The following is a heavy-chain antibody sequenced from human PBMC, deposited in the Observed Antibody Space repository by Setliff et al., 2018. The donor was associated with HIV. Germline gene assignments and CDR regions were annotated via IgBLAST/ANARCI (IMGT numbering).Heavy chain of an antibody. CDR1: GGSISSGGYY. CDR2: IYYSGST. D-gene: IGHD2-21*02. J-gene: IGHJ1*01. Sequence: SETLSLTCTVSGGSISSGGYYWSWIRQHPGKGLEWIGYIYYSGSTYYNPSLKSRVTIPVDTSKNQFSLILTSVTAADTAVYYCATQGLTVPIPGGYFQHWGPGILVTVSS. CDR3: ATQGLTVPIPGGYFQH. V-gene: IGHV4-31*03.